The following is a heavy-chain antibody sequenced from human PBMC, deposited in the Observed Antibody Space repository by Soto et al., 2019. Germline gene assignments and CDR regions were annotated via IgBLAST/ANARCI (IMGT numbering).Heavy chain of an antibody. J-gene: IGHJ4*02. CDR1: GGSISSGDYY. D-gene: IGHD3-22*01. Sequence: PSETLSLTCTVSGGSISSGDYYWSWIRQPPGKGLEWIGYIYYSGSTYYNPSLKSRVTISVDTSKNQFSLKLSSVTAADTAVYYCAGAPTYYYDSSGYYDYWGQGTLVTVSS. CDR3: AGAPTYYYDSSGYYDY. V-gene: IGHV4-30-4*01. CDR2: IYYSGST.